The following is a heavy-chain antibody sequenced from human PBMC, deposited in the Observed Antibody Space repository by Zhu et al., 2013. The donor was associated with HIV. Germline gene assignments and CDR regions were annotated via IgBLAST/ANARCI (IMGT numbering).Heavy chain of an antibody. CDR3: TRLSTMVQGVFDY. CDR1: GFTFRGSA. J-gene: IGHJ4*02. D-gene: IGHD3-10*01. CDR2: IRSKANSYAT. Sequence: VQLVESGGGLVQPGGSLKLSCAASGFTFRGSAMHWVRQASGKGLEWVGRIRSKANSYATAYAASVKGRFTISRDDSKNTAYLQMNSLKTEDTAVYYCTRLSTMVQGVFDYWGQGTLVTVSS. V-gene: IGHV3-73*02.